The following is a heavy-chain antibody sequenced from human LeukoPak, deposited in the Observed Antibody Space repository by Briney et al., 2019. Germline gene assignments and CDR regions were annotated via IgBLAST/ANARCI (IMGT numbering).Heavy chain of an antibody. CDR2: ISADGNEQ. Sequence: PGRSLRLSCVDSGFIFRSYALHWLRQAPGKGLEWVAVISADGNEQYYADSVKGRFTMSRDNSKNTLFLQMTSLRTDDTAVYFCARDAPHSGGCCAFDIWGQGTTVIVS. CDR1: GFIFRSYA. J-gene: IGHJ3*02. V-gene: IGHV3-30-3*01. CDR3: ARDAPHSGGCCAFDI. D-gene: IGHD6-19*01.